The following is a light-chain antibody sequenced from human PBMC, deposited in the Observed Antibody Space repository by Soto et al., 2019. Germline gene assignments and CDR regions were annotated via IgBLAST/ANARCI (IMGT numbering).Light chain of an antibody. CDR1: QSVSRNF. Sequence: IVLTQSPATLSLSPGERVTFSCGASQSVSRNFLAWYQHKPGLAPRLLIYDASSRATGIPDRFSGSGSGTDFTITITRLQPEDFAVYYCQQYGSMITFGQGTRLEI. J-gene: IGKJ5*01. CDR3: QQYGSMIT. V-gene: IGKV3D-20*01. CDR2: DAS.